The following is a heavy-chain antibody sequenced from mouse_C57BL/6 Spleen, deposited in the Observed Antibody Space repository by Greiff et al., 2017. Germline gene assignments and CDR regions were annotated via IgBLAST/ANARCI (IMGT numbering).Heavy chain of an antibody. V-gene: IGHV1-53*01. CDR1: GYTFTSYW. D-gene: IGHD4-1*01. CDR3: GRKLEQGLAY. Sequence: VQLQQPGTELVKPGASVKLSCKASGYTFTSYWMHWVKQRPGQGLEWIGNINPSNGGTNYNEKFKSKATLTVDQSSSTAYMQLSSPASEDSEDCYWGRKLEQGLAYWGQGTLVTVSA. CDR2: INPSNGGT. J-gene: IGHJ3*01.